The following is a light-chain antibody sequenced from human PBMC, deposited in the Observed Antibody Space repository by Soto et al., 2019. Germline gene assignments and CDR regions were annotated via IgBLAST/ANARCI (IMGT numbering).Light chain of an antibody. J-gene: IGKJ4*01. CDR1: QSVLYSSNNKNY. V-gene: IGKV4-1*01. Sequence: DIVMTQSPDSLAVSLGERATINCKSSQSVLYSSNNKNYLAWYQQKPGQPPKLLIYWASTRESGVPDRFSGSGSGTGFTLTISSLQAEDVAGYYRQQYFSTPLTFVGGTKVEIK. CDR3: QQYFSTPLT. CDR2: WAS.